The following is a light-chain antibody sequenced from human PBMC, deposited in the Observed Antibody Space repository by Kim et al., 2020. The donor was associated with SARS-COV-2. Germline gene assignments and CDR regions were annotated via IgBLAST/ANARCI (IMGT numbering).Light chain of an antibody. J-gene: IGKJ4*02. CDR2: DAS. CDR1: QDISNY. V-gene: IGKV1-33*01. Sequence: ASVGDRVTITCQASQDISNYLHWFQQKPGKAPNLLIYDASNLETGVPSRFSGSGSGTDFTFTITSLQPEDIATYYCLYDQSHPVTFGGGTKVDIK. CDR3: LYDQSHPVT.